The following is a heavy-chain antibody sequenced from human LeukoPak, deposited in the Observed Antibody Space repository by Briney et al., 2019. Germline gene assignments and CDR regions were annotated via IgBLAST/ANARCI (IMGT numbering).Heavy chain of an antibody. CDR1: GGSVSSGTYY. CDR3: ARHRAYSSSSPFDY. D-gene: IGHD6-6*01. J-gene: IGHJ4*02. Sequence: SETLSLTCTVSGGSVSSGTYYWNFIRQPPGKGLEWIGYIYYSGSTNYNPSLKSRVTMFVDMSKNQFSLRLSSVTAADTAVYYCARHRAYSSSSPFDYWGQGTLVTVSS. V-gene: IGHV4-61*01. CDR2: IYYSGST.